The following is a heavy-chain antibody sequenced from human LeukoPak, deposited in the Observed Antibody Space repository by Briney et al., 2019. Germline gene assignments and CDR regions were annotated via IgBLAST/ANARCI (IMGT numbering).Heavy chain of an antibody. CDR2: ISSSGST. CDR1: GDSISSGDYY. J-gene: IGHJ3*02. Sequence: SETLSLTCTVSGDSISSGDYYCSWIRQPAGKGLEWIGRISSSGSTTYNPSLKSRVTISVDTSMNQFSLKLSSVTAADTAVYFCARGPYSYDSSGAFDIWGQGTMVTVSS. D-gene: IGHD3-22*01. V-gene: IGHV4-61*02. CDR3: ARGPYSYDSSGAFDI.